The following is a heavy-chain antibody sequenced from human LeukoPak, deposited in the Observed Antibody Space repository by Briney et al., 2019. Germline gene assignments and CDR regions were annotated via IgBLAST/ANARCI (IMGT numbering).Heavy chain of an antibody. CDR1: GGSFGGYY. V-gene: IGHV4-34*01. D-gene: IGHD4-23*01. J-gene: IGHJ6*03. Sequence: SETLSLTCAVYGGSFGGYYWSWIRPPPGKGLEWIGAINHSGSTNYNPSLKSRVTISVDTSKNQFSLKLSSVTAADTAVYYCARGYGGNSGYYYYYMDVWGKGTTVTVSS. CDR2: INHSGST. CDR3: ARGYGGNSGYYYYYMDV.